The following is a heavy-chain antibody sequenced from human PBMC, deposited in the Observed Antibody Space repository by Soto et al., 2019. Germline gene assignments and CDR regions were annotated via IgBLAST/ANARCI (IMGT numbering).Heavy chain of an antibody. CDR2: INPSSGNI. CDR1: GYTFTAHY. V-gene: IGHV1-2*04. D-gene: IGHD2-21*01. CDR3: ARDRYPNALWYGMDV. J-gene: IGHJ6*02. Sequence: QVRLVQSGAEVKKPGASVKVSCKASGYTFTAHYMHWFRQAPGQGLEWMGYINPSSGNIHYAQKFQGWVTMTRATSINTAYMEFRRLRSDDTAVYYCARDRYPNALWYGMDVWGQGTTVTVSS.